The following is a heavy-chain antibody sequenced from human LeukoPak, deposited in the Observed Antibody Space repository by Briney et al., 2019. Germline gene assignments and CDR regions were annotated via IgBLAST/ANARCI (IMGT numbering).Heavy chain of an antibody. CDR1: GGSISSYY. D-gene: IGHD3-10*01. CDR2: IYYSGST. V-gene: IGHV4-59*08. CDR3: ARLDMVRGVPEFDY. Sequence: SETLSLTYTVSGGSISSYYWSWIRQPPGKGLEWIGYIYYSGSTNYNPSLKSRVTISVDTSKNQFSLKLSSVTAADTAVYYCARLDMVRGVPEFDYWGQGTLVTVSS. J-gene: IGHJ4*02.